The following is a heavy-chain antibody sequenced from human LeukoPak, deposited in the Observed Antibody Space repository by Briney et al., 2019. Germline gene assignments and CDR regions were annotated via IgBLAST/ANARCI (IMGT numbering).Heavy chain of an antibody. J-gene: IGHJ4*02. D-gene: IGHD3-3*01. Sequence: ASVKVSCKASGYTFSSYYMHWVRQAPGQGLEWMGIINPSGGSTGYAQKFQGRVTITRNTSISTAYMELSSLRSEDTAVYYCATKLRFLEWYDYWGQGTLVTVSS. CDR1: GYTFSSYY. CDR3: ATKLRFLEWYDY. CDR2: INPSGGST. V-gene: IGHV1-46*01.